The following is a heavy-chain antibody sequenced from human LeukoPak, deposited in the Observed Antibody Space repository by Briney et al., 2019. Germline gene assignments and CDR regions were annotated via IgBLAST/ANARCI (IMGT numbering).Heavy chain of an antibody. D-gene: IGHD5-18*01. CDR1: GYTLTELS. Sequence: ASVKVSCKVSGYTLTELSMHWVRQAPGKGLEWMGGFDPEDGETIYAQKFQGRVTMTEDTSTDTAYMELSSLRSEDTAVYYCATRYSYGQTRWFDPWGQETLVTVSS. V-gene: IGHV1-24*01. CDR2: FDPEDGET. CDR3: ATRYSYGQTRWFDP. J-gene: IGHJ5*02.